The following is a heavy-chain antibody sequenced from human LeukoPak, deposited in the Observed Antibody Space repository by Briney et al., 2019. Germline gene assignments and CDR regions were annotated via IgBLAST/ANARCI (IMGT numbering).Heavy chain of an antibody. V-gene: IGHV4-34*01. Sequence: SETLSLTCAVYGGSFSGYYWSWLRQPPGKGLEWIGEINHSGSTNYNPSLKSRVTISVDTSKNQFPLKLSSVTAADTAVYYCARGRDSIAARHFDYWGQGTLVTVSS. CDR3: ARGRDSIAARHFDY. D-gene: IGHD6-6*01. CDR1: GGSFSGYY. J-gene: IGHJ4*02. CDR2: INHSGST.